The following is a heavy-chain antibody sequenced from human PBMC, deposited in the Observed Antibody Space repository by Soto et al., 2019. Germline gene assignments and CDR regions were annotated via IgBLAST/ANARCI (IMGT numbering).Heavy chain of an antibody. CDR3: ARARGVYSSRGREIDY. Sequence: QVQLVESGGGVVQPGRSLRLSCAASGFTFSSYAMHWVRQAPGKGLEWVAVISYDGSNKYYADSVKGRFTISRDNSKNTLYLQMNSLRAEDTAVYYCARARGVYSSRGREIDYWGQGTLVTVSS. J-gene: IGHJ4*02. CDR1: GFTFSSYA. D-gene: IGHD6-13*01. V-gene: IGHV3-30-3*01. CDR2: ISYDGSNK.